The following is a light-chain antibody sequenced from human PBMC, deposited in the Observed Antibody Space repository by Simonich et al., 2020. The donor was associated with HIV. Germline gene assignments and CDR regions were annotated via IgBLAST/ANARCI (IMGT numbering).Light chain of an antibody. V-gene: IGKV4-1*01. Sequence: DIVMTQSPDSLAVSLGERATINCKSSQSILYSSNNKNYLAWYQKKPGQPPNLLIYWASTRESGVPDRFSGSGSGTDFTLTISSLQAEDVAVYYCQQYYSTPLTFGGGTKVELK. CDR1: QSILYSSNNKNY. CDR3: QQYYSTPLT. CDR2: WAS. J-gene: IGKJ4*01.